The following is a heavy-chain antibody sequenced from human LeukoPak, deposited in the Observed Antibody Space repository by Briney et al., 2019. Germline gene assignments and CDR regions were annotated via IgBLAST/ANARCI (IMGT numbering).Heavy chain of an antibody. CDR1: GGSVNSGSYY. CDR2: IYYSGST. J-gene: IGHJ4*02. D-gene: IGHD1-26*01. Sequence: SETPSLTCTVSGGSVNSGSYYWHWVRQPPGEGLEWIGYIYYSGSTNYNPSLKSRVTISVDTSKNQFSLKLSSVTAADTAVYYCARAAYSGSYHSDYWGQGTLVTVSS. V-gene: IGHV4-61*01. CDR3: ARAAYSGSYHSDY.